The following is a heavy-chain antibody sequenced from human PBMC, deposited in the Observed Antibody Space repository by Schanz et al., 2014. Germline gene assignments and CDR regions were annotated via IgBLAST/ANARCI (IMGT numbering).Heavy chain of an antibody. D-gene: IGHD3-3*01. J-gene: IGHJ4*02. CDR2: ISPNSGDT. V-gene: IGHV1-2*06. Sequence: QVQLVQSGAEVKKPGASMKVSCKASGRTFIVYHVLHWVRQAPGQGLEWMGRISPNSGDTHSAQNFQGRVTMTRDTSISTAYMELSRLRSDDTAVYYCARKGMPPIWSGYPYFFDFWGQGTLVTVSS. CDR3: ARKGMPPIWSGYPYFFDF. CDR1: GRTFIVYH.